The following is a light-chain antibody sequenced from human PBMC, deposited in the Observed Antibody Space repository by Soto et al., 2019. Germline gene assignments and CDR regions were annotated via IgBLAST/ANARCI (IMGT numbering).Light chain of an antibody. J-gene: IGKJ4*01. Sequence: DIPMTQSPSSLSASVGYRVTITCRASQAIASYLAWYQQKPGKVPKLLIYAASTLQSGVPSRFSGSGSGTDFTLTISSLQPEDVATYYCQKYNRAHLSFGGGTKVDIK. V-gene: IGKV1-27*01. CDR2: AAS. CDR3: QKYNRAHLS. CDR1: QAIASY.